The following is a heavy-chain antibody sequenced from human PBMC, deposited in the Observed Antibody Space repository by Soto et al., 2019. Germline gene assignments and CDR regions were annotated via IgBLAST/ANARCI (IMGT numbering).Heavy chain of an antibody. CDR2: ISYDGSNK. Sequence: GGSLRLSCAASGFTFSSYGMHWVRKAPGKGLEWVAVISYDGSNKYYSDSVKGRFTISRDNSKNTLYLQMNSLRGEDTALYYCTKAPRGYSYGSDSWGQGTLVTVSS. CDR1: GFTFSSYG. J-gene: IGHJ4*02. CDR3: TKAPRGYSYGSDS. D-gene: IGHD5-18*01. V-gene: IGHV3-30*18.